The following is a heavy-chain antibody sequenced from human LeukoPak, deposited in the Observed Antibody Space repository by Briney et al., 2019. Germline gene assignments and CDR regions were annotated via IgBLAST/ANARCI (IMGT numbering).Heavy chain of an antibody. Sequence: GASVKVSCKAFGGTFSSYAISWVRQAPGHGLEWMGGIISIFGTANYAQKFQGRVTITADESPSTAYMELSSLRSEDTAVYYCASHTTVTMEYNWFDPWGQGTLVTVSS. CDR3: ASHTTVTMEYNWFDP. V-gene: IGHV1-69*01. CDR1: GGTFSSYA. D-gene: IGHD4-17*01. CDR2: IISIFGTA. J-gene: IGHJ5*02.